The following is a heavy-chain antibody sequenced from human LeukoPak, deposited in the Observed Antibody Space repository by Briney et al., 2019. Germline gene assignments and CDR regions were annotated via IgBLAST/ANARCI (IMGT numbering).Heavy chain of an antibody. CDR1: GGSFCGYY. V-gene: IGHV4-34*01. CDR3: ARGGGFWSGYPNHNFDY. J-gene: IGHJ4*02. CDR2: INHSGST. D-gene: IGHD3-3*01. Sequence: SETLSLTCAVYGGSFCGYYWSWIRQPPGKGLEWIGEINHSGSTNYNPSLKSRVTISVDTSKNQFSLKLSSVTAADTAVYYCARGGGFWSGYPNHNFDYWGQGTLVTVSS.